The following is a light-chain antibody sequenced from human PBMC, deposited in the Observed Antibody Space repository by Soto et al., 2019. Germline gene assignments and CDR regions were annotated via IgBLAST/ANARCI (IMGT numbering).Light chain of an antibody. CDR3: QQYNSYSPS. J-gene: IGKJ2*01. V-gene: IGKV1-5*03. CDR2: KAS. Sequence: DIQMTQSPSTLSASVGDRVIITCRASQNINRWLAWYQQKPGKAPKLLIYKASTLDSGVPSRFSGSGYGTEFTLTISSLQPHEFATYHCQQYNSYSPSFGQGTQLEIQ. CDR1: QNINRW.